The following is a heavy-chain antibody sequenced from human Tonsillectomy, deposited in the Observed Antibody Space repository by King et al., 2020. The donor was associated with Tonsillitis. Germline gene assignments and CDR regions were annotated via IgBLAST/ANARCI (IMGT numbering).Heavy chain of an antibody. D-gene: IGHD1-26*01. CDR2: IYYSGST. J-gene: IGHJ3*02. CDR3: ARVTRTYYRIDAFDI. CDR1: GGSISSYY. V-gene: IGHV4-59*01. Sequence: QLQESGPGLVKPSETLSLTCTVSGGSISSYYWSWIRQPPGKGLEWIGYIYYSGSTNYNPSLKSRVTISVDTSKNQFSLKLSSVTAADTAVYYCARVTRTYYRIDAFDIWGQGTMVTVSS.